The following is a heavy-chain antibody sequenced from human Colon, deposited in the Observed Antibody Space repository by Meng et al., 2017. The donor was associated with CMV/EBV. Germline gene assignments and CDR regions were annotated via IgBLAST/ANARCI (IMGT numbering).Heavy chain of an antibody. D-gene: IGHD3-3*01. CDR3: ARIHYDSWSGYYRDY. CDR2: INEDGSWI. V-gene: IGHV3-7*01. Sequence: GESLKISCAVSGFSFRDTWMTWVRHVPGKGLQWVANINEDGSWILYLDSVKGRFTVSRDNAKNSLYLQLSSLRAEDTAVYYCARIHYDSWSGYYRDYWGQGALVTVSS. CDR1: GFSFRDTW. J-gene: IGHJ4*02.